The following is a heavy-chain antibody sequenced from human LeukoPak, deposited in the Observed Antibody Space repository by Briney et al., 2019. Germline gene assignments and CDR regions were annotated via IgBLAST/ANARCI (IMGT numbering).Heavy chain of an antibody. J-gene: IGHJ3*02. D-gene: IGHD1-14*01. CDR2: IDSDGSST. CDR3: ATGPTPAFDI. Sequence: GGSLRLSCAASGFTFSTYWMHWVRQAPGKGLVWVSRIDSDGSSTTYADSVKGRFTISRDNARNTVYLQMNSLRAEDTAVYYRATGPTPAFDIWGQWVMVTVSS. V-gene: IGHV3-74*01. CDR1: GFTFSTYW.